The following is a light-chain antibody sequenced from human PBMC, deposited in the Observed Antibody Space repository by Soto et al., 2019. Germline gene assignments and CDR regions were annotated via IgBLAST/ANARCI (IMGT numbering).Light chain of an antibody. CDR2: AAA. Sequence: DIQMTQSPSSLSASVGDRVTITGRASQSISSYLNWYQQKPGKAPKLLIYAAASLQSGVPSRFSGSGSGTDFTLTISSLQPEDFATYYFQQSYSTPRDTFGQGTKLEIK. CDR3: QQSYSTPRDT. V-gene: IGKV1-39*01. J-gene: IGKJ2*01. CDR1: QSISSY.